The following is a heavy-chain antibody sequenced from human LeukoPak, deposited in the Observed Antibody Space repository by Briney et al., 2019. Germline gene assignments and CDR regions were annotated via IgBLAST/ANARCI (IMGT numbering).Heavy chain of an antibody. D-gene: IGHD3-22*01. CDR1: GFTFSRFA. J-gene: IGHJ4*02. Sequence: GGSLRLSCAASGFTFSRFAMSWVRQAPGKGLEWVSGISGSGDSTYYADSVKGRFTISRDNSKNTLFLQMNGLRAEDTAVYYCATYRRGYHDSSESYYFDYWGQGTLVTVSS. CDR2: ISGSGDST. CDR3: ATYRRGYHDSSESYYFDY. V-gene: IGHV3-23*01.